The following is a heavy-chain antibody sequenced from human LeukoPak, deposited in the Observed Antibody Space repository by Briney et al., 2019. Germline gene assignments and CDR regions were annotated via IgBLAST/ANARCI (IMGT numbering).Heavy chain of an antibody. CDR1: GGSISSGGYY. CDR2: IYYSGST. V-gene: IGHV4-31*03. Sequence: SETLSLTCTVSGGSISSGGYYWSWIRQHPGKGLEWIGYIYYSGSTYYNPSLKSRVTISVDTSKNQLSLKLSSVTAADTAVYYCARDARSTFYYYYGMDVWGQGTTVTVSS. D-gene: IGHD2-2*01. CDR3: ARDARSTFYYYYGMDV. J-gene: IGHJ6*02.